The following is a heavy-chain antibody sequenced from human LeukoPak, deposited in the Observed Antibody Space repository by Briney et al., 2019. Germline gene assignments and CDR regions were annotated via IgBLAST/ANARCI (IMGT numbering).Heavy chain of an antibody. CDR3: ATPLPLDY. Sequence: PGGSLRLSCAASGFTFSSYEMNWVRQAPGKGLEWVSYISSRDTTIYYADSVKGRFTISRDNAMNSLYLQMNSLRTEDTAVYYCATPLPLDYWGQGTLVTVSS. CDR1: GFTFSSYE. CDR2: ISSRDTTI. J-gene: IGHJ4*02. V-gene: IGHV3-48*03.